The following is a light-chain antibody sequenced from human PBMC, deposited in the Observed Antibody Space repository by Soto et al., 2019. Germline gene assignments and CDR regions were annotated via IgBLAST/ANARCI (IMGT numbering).Light chain of an antibody. CDR1: SSNIGAGYD. V-gene: IGLV1-40*01. CDR3: QSHDSSLSGYV. Sequence: QSVLPQPPSVSGAPGHRVTISCTGSSSNIGAGYDVHWYQQLPGTAPKLLIYGNSNRPSGVPDRFSGSKSGTSASLGITGLQAEDEADYYCQSHDSSLSGYVFGTGTKVTVL. CDR2: GNS. J-gene: IGLJ1*01.